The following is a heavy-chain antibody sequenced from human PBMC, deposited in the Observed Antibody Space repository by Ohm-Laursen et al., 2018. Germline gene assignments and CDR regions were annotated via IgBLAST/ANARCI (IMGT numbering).Heavy chain of an antibody. CDR1: GFTFIDYD. V-gene: IGHV3-11*01. J-gene: IGHJ4*02. CDR3: ARGYRSPSY. Sequence: SLRLSCAASGFTFIDYDMSWIRQTPGKGLEWLSYITSGGGIIYSADSVKGRFTISRDNAKNSLYLQMNSLRAEDTAVYYCARGYRSPSYWGQGTLVTVSS. D-gene: IGHD2-15*01. CDR2: ITSGGGII.